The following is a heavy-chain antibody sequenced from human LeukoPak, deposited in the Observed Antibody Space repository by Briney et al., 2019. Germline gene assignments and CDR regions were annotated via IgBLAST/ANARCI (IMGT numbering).Heavy chain of an antibody. CDR1: GHPFTGYY. J-gene: IGHJ4*02. CDR3: VRDAIAAAGTGG. V-gene: IGHV1-2*02. CDR2: INPNSGGT. Sequence: GASVKVSCKTSGHPFTGYYMHWVRQAPGQGLEWMGWINPNSGGTNYAQNFQGRVTMTRDTSISTAYMELSGLRSDDRAVYYCVRDAIAAAGTGGWGQGTLVTVSS. D-gene: IGHD6-13*01.